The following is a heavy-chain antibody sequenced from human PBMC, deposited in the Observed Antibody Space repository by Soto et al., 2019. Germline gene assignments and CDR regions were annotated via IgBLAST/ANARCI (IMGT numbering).Heavy chain of an antibody. D-gene: IGHD6-25*01. CDR1: GFTFSNYW. Sequence: EVQLVESGGALVQPGGSLRLTCATSGFTFSNYWMTWVRQAPGKGLEWVANINKDGSQKSFVDSVKGRFTISRDNAKSSLYLQMNSLRAEDTAIYYCVIEIAAAQWGQGTLLTVSS. CDR3: VIEIAAAQ. CDR2: INKDGSQK. V-gene: IGHV3-7*01. J-gene: IGHJ4*02.